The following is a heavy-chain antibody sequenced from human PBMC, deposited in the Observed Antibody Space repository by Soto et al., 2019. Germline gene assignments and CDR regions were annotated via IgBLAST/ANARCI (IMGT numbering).Heavy chain of an antibody. CDR2: ITFTGST. D-gene: IGHD3-16*01. CDR3: ARVRMTTFQSRRVGLFDP. J-gene: IGHJ5*02. CDR1: GGTFGGYY. Sequence: QVQLQQWGAGLLRPSETLSLTCAVYGGTFGGYYWGWIRQPPGKGLEWIGDITFTGSTNYNPSLRSRVTISVDTSKNQFSLNLSSVTAADTAMYYCARVRMTTFQSRRVGLFDPWGQGTLVTVSS. V-gene: IGHV4-34*01.